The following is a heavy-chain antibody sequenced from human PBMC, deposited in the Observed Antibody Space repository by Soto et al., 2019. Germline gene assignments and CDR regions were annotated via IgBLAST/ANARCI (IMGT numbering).Heavy chain of an antibody. CDR2: INPNSGGT. D-gene: IGHD3-22*01. Sequence: ASVKVSCKASGYTFTGYYMHWVRQAPGQGLEWMGWINPNSGGTNYAQKFQGRVTMTRDTSISTAHMELSRLRSDDTAVYYCARSYYYDSSGYSAFDYWGQGTLVTVSS. V-gene: IGHV1-2*02. J-gene: IGHJ4*02. CDR1: GYTFTGYY. CDR3: ARSYYYDSSGYSAFDY.